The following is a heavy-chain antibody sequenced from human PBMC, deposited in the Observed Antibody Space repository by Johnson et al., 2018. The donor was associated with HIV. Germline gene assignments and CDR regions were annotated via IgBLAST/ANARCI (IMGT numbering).Heavy chain of an antibody. V-gene: IGHV3-30*03. CDR3: AREGGSYKDDAFDI. CDR1: GFSFSSYD. J-gene: IGHJ3*02. CDR2: ISYDGSNK. Sequence: QVQLVESGGGVVQPGRSLRLSCAASGFSFSSYDMHWVRQAPGKGLEWVAVISYDGSNKYYADSVKGRFTISRDNSKNTLYLQMNSLRAEDTAVYYCAREGGSYKDDAFDIWGQGTVVTVSS. D-gene: IGHD1-26*01.